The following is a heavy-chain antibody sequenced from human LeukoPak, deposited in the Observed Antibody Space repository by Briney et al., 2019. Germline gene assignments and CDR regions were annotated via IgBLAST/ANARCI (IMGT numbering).Heavy chain of an antibody. CDR3: QYSSSWYYYYYMDV. D-gene: IGHD6-13*01. J-gene: IGHJ6*03. V-gene: IGHV4-59*08. CDR2: IYYCGST. Sequence: SETLSLTCTVSGGSISSSYWSWIRQPPGKGLEWIGYIYYCGSTNYNPSLKSRVTISLDTSKNQFSLRLSSVTAADTAVYYCQYSSSWYYYYYMDVWGKGTTVTVSS. CDR1: GGSISSSY.